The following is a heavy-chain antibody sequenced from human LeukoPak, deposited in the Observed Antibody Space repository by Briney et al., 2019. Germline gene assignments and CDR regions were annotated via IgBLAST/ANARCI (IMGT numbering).Heavy chain of an antibody. V-gene: IGHV1-69*06. Sequence: ASVKVSCKASGGTFSSYAISWVRQAPGQGLEWMGGIIPTFGTANYAQKFQGRVTITADKSTSTAYMELSSLRSEDTAVYYCARAYCGGDCQTESPKPPDYWGQGTLVTVSS. J-gene: IGHJ4*02. CDR1: GGTFSSYA. CDR3: ARAYCGGDCQTESPKPPDY. CDR2: IIPTFGTA. D-gene: IGHD2-21*02.